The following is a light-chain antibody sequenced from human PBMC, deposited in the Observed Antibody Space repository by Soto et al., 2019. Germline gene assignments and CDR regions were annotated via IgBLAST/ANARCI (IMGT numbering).Light chain of an antibody. CDR1: SSDVGGYNF. CDR2: EVS. Sequence: QSALTQPPSASGSPGRSVTISCTGTSSDVGGYNFVSWYQQHPGKAPKLMIYEVSERPSGVPDRFSGSKSGNTASLTVSGLQAEDEADYYCISYAGSNIVVFGGGTKLTVL. CDR3: ISYAGSNIVV. J-gene: IGLJ2*01. V-gene: IGLV2-8*01.